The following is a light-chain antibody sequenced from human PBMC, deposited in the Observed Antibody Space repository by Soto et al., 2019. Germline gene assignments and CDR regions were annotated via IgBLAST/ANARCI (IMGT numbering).Light chain of an antibody. CDR1: QSINYY. Sequence: DIQMTQSPSSLSASVGDRVTITCRASQSINYYLSWFQQKPGKAPKLLIRAASSLQSGVPSRFSGSGSGTEFTLTISSLQSEVFATYYCQQSYSTFRTFGQGTKLEIK. CDR2: AAS. CDR3: QQSYSTFRT. J-gene: IGKJ2*01. V-gene: IGKV1-39*01.